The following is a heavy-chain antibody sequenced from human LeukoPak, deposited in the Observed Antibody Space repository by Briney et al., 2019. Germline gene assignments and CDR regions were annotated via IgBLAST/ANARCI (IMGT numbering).Heavy chain of an antibody. D-gene: IGHD1-20*01. J-gene: IGHJ3*02. CDR2: ISSSGSTI. V-gene: IGHV3-11*01. Sequence: KSGGSLRLSCAASGFTFSDYYMSWIRQAPGKGLEWVSYISSSGSTIYYADSVKGRFTISRDNAKNSLYLQMNSLRAEDTAVYYCASPLTATTNEEDAFDIWGQGTMVTVSS. CDR1: GFTFSDYY. CDR3: ASPLTATTNEEDAFDI.